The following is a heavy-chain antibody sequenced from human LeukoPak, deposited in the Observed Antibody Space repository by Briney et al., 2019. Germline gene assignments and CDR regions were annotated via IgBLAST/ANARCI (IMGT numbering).Heavy chain of an antibody. Sequence: TGGSLRLSCAASGFTFSSYAMHWVRQAPGKGLEWVAVISYDGSNKYYADSVKGRFTISRDNSKNTLYLQMNSLRAEDTAVYYCARDWDDSSGYYTPLDYWGQGTLVTVSS. CDR2: ISYDGSNK. CDR3: ARDWDDSSGYYTPLDY. D-gene: IGHD3-22*01. J-gene: IGHJ4*02. V-gene: IGHV3-30-3*01. CDR1: GFTFSSYA.